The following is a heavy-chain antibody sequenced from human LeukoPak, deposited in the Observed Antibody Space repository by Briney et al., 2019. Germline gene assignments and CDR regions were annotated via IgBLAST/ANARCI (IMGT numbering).Heavy chain of an antibody. V-gene: IGHV4-38-2*02. D-gene: IGHD2-15*01. CDR3: ARDIVVVVAATGYNWFDP. CDR2: IYHSGST. J-gene: IGHJ5*02. Sequence: SETLSLTCTVSGYSISSGYYWGWIRQSPGKGLEWIGSIYHSGSTYYNPSLKSRVTISVDTSKNQFSLKLSSVTAADTAVYYCARDIVVVVAATGYNWFDPWGQGTLVTVSS. CDR1: GYSISSGYY.